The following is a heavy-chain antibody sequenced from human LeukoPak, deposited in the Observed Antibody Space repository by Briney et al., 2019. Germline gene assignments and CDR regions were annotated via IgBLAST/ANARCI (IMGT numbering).Heavy chain of an antibody. CDR3: ARLESWVVAATFDY. D-gene: IGHD2-15*01. Sequence: PSETLSLTCTVSGGSISSSSYYWGWIRQPPGKGLEWIGSIYYSGSTYYNPSLKSRVTISVDTSQNHFSLKLTSVPAAATAVYYCARLESWVVAATFDYWGQGTLVTVSS. CDR1: GGSISSSSYY. V-gene: IGHV4-39*02. J-gene: IGHJ4*02. CDR2: IYYSGST.